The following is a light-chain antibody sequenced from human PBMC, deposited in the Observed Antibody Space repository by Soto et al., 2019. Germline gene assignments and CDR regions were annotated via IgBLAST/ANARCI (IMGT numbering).Light chain of an antibody. Sequence: EVVFTQSPDTLSLSPGERATLSCRASQSISISYLAWYQRQPGQAPRLLIYSTSTRATGIPDRFSGSGSGTDFTLTISNLEPGDFAVYYCQQYGGSSWTFGQGTKVDIK. CDR3: QQYGGSSWT. J-gene: IGKJ1*01. CDR2: STS. V-gene: IGKV3-20*01. CDR1: QSISISY.